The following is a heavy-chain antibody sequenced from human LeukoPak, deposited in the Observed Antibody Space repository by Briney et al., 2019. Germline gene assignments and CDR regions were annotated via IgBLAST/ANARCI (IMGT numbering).Heavy chain of an antibody. V-gene: IGHV4-39*01. J-gene: IGHJ3*02. D-gene: IGHD3-3*01. CDR2: IYYSGST. Sequence: SETLSLTCTVSGGSISSSSYYWGWIRQPPGKGLEWIGSIYYSGSTYYNPSLKSRVTISVDTSKNQFSLKLSSVTAADTAVYYCARPLLRFPTHAFDIWGQGTMVTVSS. CDR3: ARPLLRFPTHAFDI. CDR1: GGSISSSSYY.